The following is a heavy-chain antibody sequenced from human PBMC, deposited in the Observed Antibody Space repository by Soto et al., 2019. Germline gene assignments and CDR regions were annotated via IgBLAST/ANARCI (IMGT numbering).Heavy chain of an antibody. J-gene: IGHJ4*02. CDR1: ADSCSSYG. CDR2: IIPIFGTT. Sequence: QVQLVQSGAEVKEPGSAVKVSCKAPADSCSSYGISWVRQAPGQGLEWMGGIIPIFGTTNYAEKFQGRVTIIADESTNTAYMELSSLRSEDTALYYCARVFPDGWVEPGVVRGYLDTWGRGTLVTVSS. V-gene: IGHV1-69*01. CDR3: ARVFPDGWVEPGVVRGYLDT. D-gene: IGHD3-3*01.